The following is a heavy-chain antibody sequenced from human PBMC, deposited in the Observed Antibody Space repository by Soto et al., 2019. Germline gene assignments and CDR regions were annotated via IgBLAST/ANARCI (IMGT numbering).Heavy chain of an antibody. V-gene: IGHV3-23*05. CDR3: ARDREPDGIWTFDS. J-gene: IGHJ4*02. Sequence: GGSLRLSCADSGFTLGRYTMGWVCQAPGKGLQWVAESYSSGGTEYADSVKGRFSISRDNSNNMVFLQMNNLEVADTALYFCARDREPDGIWTFDSWGQGTLVTVSS. CDR1: GFTLGRYT. CDR2: SYSSGGT. D-gene: IGHD3-9*01.